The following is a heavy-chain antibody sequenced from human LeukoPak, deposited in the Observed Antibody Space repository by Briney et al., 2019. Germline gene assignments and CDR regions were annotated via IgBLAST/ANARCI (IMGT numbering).Heavy chain of an antibody. CDR3: ARDDYSGYDRVDY. V-gene: IGHV1-18*01. CDR1: GGTFSSYA. D-gene: IGHD5-12*01. Sequence: ASVKVSCKASGGTFSSYAISWVRRAPGQGLEWMGWISAYNGNTNYAQKLQGRVTMTTDTSTSTAYMELRSLRSDDTAVYYCARDDYSGYDRVDYWGQGTLVTVSS. J-gene: IGHJ4*02. CDR2: ISAYNGNT.